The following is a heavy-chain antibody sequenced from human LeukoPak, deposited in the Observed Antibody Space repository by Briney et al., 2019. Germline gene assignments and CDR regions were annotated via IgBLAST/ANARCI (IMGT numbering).Heavy chain of an antibody. Sequence: PSETLSLTCTVSGGSISSYYWSWIRQPAGKGLEWIGRIYTSGSTNYNPSLKSRVTMSVDTSKNQFSLKLSSVTAADTAAYYCARDTRLPTYYYDSSGYKSNWFDPWGQGTLVTVSS. V-gene: IGHV4-4*07. J-gene: IGHJ5*02. D-gene: IGHD3-22*01. CDR3: ARDTRLPTYYYDSSGYKSNWFDP. CDR2: IYTSGST. CDR1: GGSISSYY.